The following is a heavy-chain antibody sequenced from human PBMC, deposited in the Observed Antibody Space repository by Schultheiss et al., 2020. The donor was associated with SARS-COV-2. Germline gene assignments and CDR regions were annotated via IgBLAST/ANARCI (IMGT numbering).Heavy chain of an antibody. V-gene: IGHV3-30-3*01. D-gene: IGHD1-26*01. J-gene: IGHJ6*02. CDR1: GFTFSSYA. CDR3: ASFRGADYGMDV. CDR2: ISYDGSNK. Sequence: GGSLRLSCAASGFTFSSYAMHWVRQAPGKGLEWVAVISYDGSNKYYADSVKGRFTISRDNSKNTLYLQMNSLRAEDTAVYYCASFRGADYGMDVWGQGTTVTVSS.